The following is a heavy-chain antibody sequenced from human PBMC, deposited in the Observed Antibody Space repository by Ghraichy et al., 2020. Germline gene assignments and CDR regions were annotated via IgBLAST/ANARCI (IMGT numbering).Heavy chain of an antibody. CDR2: ISSSSTTI. CDR3: ARDLASPYYGMDV. V-gene: IGHV3-48*02. CDR1: GFTFNRHD. J-gene: IGHJ6*02. Sequence: GGSLRLSCAVSGFTFNRHDMTWVRQAPGKGLEWVSYISSSSTTIYYTDSVKGRFTISRDNAKNSLYLQMNSLRDEDTAVYYCARDLASPYYGMDVWGQGTTVPVSS.